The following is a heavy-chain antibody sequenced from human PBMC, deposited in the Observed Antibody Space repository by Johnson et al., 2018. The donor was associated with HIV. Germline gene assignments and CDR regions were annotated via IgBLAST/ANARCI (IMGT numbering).Heavy chain of an antibody. D-gene: IGHD3-10*01. CDR2: IWYDGSNK. V-gene: IGHV3-33*06. CDR3: AKDSVTYYYGSGDAFDV. CDR1: GFTFSNAW. Sequence: QVQLVESGGGLVKPGGSLRLSCAASGFTFSNAWMSWVRQAPGKGLEWVAVIWYDGSNKYYADSVKGRFTISRDNSKNTLYLQINSLRAEDTALYYCAKDSVTYYYGSGDAFDVWGQGTMVTGSS. J-gene: IGHJ3*01.